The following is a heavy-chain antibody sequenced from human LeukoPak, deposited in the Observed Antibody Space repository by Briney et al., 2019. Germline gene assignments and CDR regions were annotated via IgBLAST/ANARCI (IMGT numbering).Heavy chain of an antibody. V-gene: IGHV3-21*01. Sequence: SLRLSRAASLFDFSNYDMTGVRPTPGKGLEYVSSISRGGNYIYSADSVRSRFSTSRNNAENSFFLQMNSLRGDDTAVYYCARIGPGTDGYNSFDYWGQGTLVAVSS. D-gene: IGHD5-24*01. CDR1: LFDFSNYD. J-gene: IGHJ4*02. CDR3: ARIGPGTDGYNSFDY. CDR2: ISRGGNYI.